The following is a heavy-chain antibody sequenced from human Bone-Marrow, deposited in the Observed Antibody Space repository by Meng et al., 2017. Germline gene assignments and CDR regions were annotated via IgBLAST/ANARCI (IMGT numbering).Heavy chain of an antibody. D-gene: IGHD6-13*01. CDR2: INPSGGST. CDR1: GYTFTSYY. V-gene: IGHV1-46*01. J-gene: IGHJ3*02. Sequence: ASVKVSCKASGYTFTSYYMHWVRQAHGQGLEWMGIINPSGGSTSYAQKFQGRVTMTRDTSTSTVYMELSSLRSEDTAVYYCARTTSSWYLHDDAFDIWGQGTMVTVSS. CDR3: ARTTSSWYLHDDAFDI.